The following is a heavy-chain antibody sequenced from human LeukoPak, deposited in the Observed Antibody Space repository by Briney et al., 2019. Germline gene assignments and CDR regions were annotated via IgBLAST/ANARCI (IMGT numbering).Heavy chain of an antibody. V-gene: IGHV3-48*03. Sequence: PGGSLRLSCAASGFTFSSYEMNWVRQAPGKGLEWVSYISSSGSTIYYADSVKGRFTISRDNAKNSLYLQMISLRAEDTAVYYCAELGMTMTGGVWGKGTTVTISS. CDR3: AELGMTMTGGV. D-gene: IGHD3-10*02. CDR1: GFTFSSYE. J-gene: IGHJ6*04. CDR2: ISSSGSTI.